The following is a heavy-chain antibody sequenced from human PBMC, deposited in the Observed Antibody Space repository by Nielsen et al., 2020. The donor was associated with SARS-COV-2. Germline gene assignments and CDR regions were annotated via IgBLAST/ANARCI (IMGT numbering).Heavy chain of an antibody. CDR3: AKDSGWELLESMDY. CDR2: ISSSSSYT. J-gene: IGHJ4*02. V-gene: IGHV3-11*06. Sequence: GESLKISCAASGFTFSDCYMSWIRQAPGKGLEWVSYISSSSSYTNYADSVKGRFTISRDNAKNSLYLQMNSLRAEDTAVYYCAKDSGWELLESMDYWGQGTLVTVSS. D-gene: IGHD1-26*01. CDR1: GFTFSDCY.